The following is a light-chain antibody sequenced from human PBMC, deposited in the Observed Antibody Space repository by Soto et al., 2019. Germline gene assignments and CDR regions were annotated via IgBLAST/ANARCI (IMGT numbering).Light chain of an antibody. V-gene: IGKV3-11*01. CDR2: GAS. CDR3: QQHSHWPPWT. Sequence: VLTQSPATLSLSPGERATLSCRASENVRTFVDWYQQKPGQAPRLLIYGASNRATDIPARFSGSGSGTDFTLTISNLEPEDFAVYYCQQHSHWPPWTFGQGTKVDI. J-gene: IGKJ1*01. CDR1: ENVRTF.